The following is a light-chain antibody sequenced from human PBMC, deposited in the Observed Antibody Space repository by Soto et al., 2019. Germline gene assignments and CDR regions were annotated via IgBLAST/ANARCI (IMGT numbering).Light chain of an antibody. CDR3: QQRTNWPRFT. Sequence: EIIMTQSPATLSVSPGEGATLSCRTSHSISTNLAWYQHKRGQSPRLLVYGASTRATGVPARFSGSGSGAEFTLSISSLQSEDFAFYYCQQRTNWPRFTFGPGTKVDIK. J-gene: IGKJ3*01. CDR2: GAS. CDR1: HSISTN. V-gene: IGKV3-15*01.